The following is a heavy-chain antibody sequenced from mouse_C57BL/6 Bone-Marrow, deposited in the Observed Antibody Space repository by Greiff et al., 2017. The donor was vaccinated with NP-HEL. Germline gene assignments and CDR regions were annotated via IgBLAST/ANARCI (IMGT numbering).Heavy chain of an antibody. CDR2: IYPRSGNT. Sequence: VQRVESGAELARPGASVKLSCKASGYTFTSYGISWVKQRTGQGLEWIGEIYPRSGNTYYNEKFKGKATLTADKSSSTAYMELRSLTSEDSAVYFCARSEDALYAMDYWGQGTSVTVSS. CDR3: ARSEDALYAMDY. V-gene: IGHV1-81*01. J-gene: IGHJ4*01. CDR1: GYTFTSYG.